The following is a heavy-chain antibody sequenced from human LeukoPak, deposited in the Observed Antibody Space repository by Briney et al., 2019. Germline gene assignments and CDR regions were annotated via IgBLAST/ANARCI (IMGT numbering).Heavy chain of an antibody. CDR2: ISSSGSTI. V-gene: IGHV3-48*04. CDR3: ARVPRSGNHFDY. CDR1: GFTFSIYS. D-gene: IGHD1-26*01. Sequence: GGSLRLSCAASGFTFSIYSMNWVRQAPGKGLEWVSYISSSGSTIYYAGSVKGRFTISRDNAKNSLYLQMNSLRAEDTAVYYCARVPRSGNHFDYWGQGTLVTVSS. J-gene: IGHJ4*02.